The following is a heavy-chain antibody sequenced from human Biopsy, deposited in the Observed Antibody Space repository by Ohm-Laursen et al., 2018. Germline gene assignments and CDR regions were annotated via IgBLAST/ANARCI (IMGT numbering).Heavy chain of an antibody. CDR2: ISPSGATT. CDR3: ARAGVGSDGTDSYYYGMDV. CDR1: GHTFATYH. Sequence: SSVKVSCKASGHTFATYHIHWVRQAPGQGLEWMEVISPSGATTSFSQKFQGRITMTRDTSTGTVYMDLNSLGSEDTAVYYCARAGVGSDGTDSYYYGMDVWGPGTTVTVSS. J-gene: IGHJ6*02. D-gene: IGHD5-24*01. V-gene: IGHV1-46*01.